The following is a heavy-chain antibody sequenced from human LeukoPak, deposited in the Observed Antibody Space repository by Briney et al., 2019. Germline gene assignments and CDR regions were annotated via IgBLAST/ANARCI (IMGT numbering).Heavy chain of an antibody. CDR2: IYYSGST. Sequence: PSETLSLTCTVSGGSISSSSYYWGWIRQPPGKGLEWIGSIYYSGSTYYNPSLKSRVTISVDTSKNQFSLKLSSVTAADTAVYYCARRFKPKGFDPWGQGTLVTVSS. V-gene: IGHV4-39*01. J-gene: IGHJ5*02. CDR1: GGSISSSSYY. CDR3: ARRFKPKGFDP.